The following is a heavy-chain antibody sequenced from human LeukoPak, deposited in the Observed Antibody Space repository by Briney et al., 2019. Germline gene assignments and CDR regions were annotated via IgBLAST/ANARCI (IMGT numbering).Heavy chain of an antibody. V-gene: IGHV1-2*02. CDR3: ARDGDYYDSSIHFDY. Sequence: ASVKVSCKASGYTFTGYYMHWVRQAPGQGLEWMGWINPNSGGTNYAQKFQGRVTMTRDTSISTAYMELSRLRSDDTAVYYYARDGDYYDSSIHFDYWGQGTLVTVSS. CDR2: INPNSGGT. D-gene: IGHD3-22*01. J-gene: IGHJ4*02. CDR1: GYTFTGYY.